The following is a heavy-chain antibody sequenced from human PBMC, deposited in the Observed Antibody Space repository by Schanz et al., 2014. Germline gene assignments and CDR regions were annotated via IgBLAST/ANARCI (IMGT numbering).Heavy chain of an antibody. D-gene: IGHD3-3*01. V-gene: IGHV3-23*04. CDR3: ARDKGGYYPFDY. Sequence: EVQLVESGGGLIQPGGSLRLSCAASGFTLSSYALSWVRQSPGKGLEWVSAINTADTTYYADSVKGRFTVSRDNSKNSLYLQMNSLRAEDTAVYYCARDKGGYYPFDYWGQGTLVTVSS. CDR1: GFTLSSYA. CDR2: INTADTT. J-gene: IGHJ4*02.